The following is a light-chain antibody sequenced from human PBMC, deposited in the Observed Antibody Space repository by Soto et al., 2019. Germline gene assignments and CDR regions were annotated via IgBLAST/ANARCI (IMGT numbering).Light chain of an antibody. J-gene: IGLJ1*01. CDR3: SLYTISGTYV. Sequence: QSVLTQPASVSGSPGQSITISCTGTSSDVGGYNYVSWYQQHPGKAPKLMIYDVSNRPSGVSNRFSGSKSGNTASLTISGLQAEDEADYYCSLYTISGTYVFGTGTRSPS. CDR2: DVS. CDR1: SSDVGGYNY. V-gene: IGLV2-14*01.